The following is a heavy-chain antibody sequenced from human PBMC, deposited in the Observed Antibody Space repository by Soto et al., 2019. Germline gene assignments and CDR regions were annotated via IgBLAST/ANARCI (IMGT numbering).Heavy chain of an antibody. D-gene: IGHD3-16*02. CDR2: ITDSGGST. CDR1: GFTFSSYA. CDR3: AKGLRRLHLGELST. V-gene: IGHV3-23*01. J-gene: IGHJ4*02. Sequence: EVQLLESGGGLVQPGGSLRLSCAASGFTFSSYAMSWVRQAPGKGLEWVSAITDSGGSTFYADSVKGRFTISRDNSTNTLYLQMNSLRAEDTAVYYCAKGLRRLHLGELSTWGQGTLVTVSS.